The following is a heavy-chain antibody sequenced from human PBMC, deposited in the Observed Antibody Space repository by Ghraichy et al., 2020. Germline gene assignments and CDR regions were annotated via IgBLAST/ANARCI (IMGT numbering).Heavy chain of an antibody. CDR2: IYTSGST. J-gene: IGHJ4*02. Sequence: SETRTLTCTVSGGSISSYYWSWIRQPAGKGLEWIGRIYTSGSTNYNPSLKSRVTMSVDTSKNQFSLKLSSVTAADTAVYYCAREGAYDILTGYYLFDYWGQGTLVTVSS. CDR3: AREGAYDILTGYYLFDY. CDR1: GGSISSYY. D-gene: IGHD3-9*01. V-gene: IGHV4-4*07.